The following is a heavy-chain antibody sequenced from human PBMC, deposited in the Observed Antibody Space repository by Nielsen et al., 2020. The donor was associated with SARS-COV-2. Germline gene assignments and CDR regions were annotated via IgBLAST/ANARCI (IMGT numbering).Heavy chain of an antibody. V-gene: IGHV3-7*01. CDR1: GFTFSSYE. J-gene: IGHJ4*02. D-gene: IGHD2-2*01. CDR3: AREDTSTSY. CDR2: INQDGSEK. Sequence: GESLKISCAASGFTFSSYEMNWVRQAPGKGLEWVANINQDGSEKYSVDSVEGRFTISRDNAKNSLYLQMNSLRAADTAVYYCAREDTSTSYWGQGTLVTVSS.